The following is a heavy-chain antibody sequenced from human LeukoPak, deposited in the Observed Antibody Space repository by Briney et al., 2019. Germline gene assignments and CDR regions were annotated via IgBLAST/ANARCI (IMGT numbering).Heavy chain of an antibody. D-gene: IGHD1-26*01. CDR2: ISGSGGST. CDR1: GFTFSTYV. J-gene: IGHJ3*02. CDR3: AKDFRYSGSYLGGDAFDI. V-gene: IGHV3-23*01. Sequence: GGSLRLSCSVSGFTFSTYVMHWVRQAPGKGLEWVSAISGSGGSTYYADSVKGRFTISRDNSKNTLYLQMNSLRAEDTAVYYCAKDFRYSGSYLGGDAFDIWGQGTMVTVSS.